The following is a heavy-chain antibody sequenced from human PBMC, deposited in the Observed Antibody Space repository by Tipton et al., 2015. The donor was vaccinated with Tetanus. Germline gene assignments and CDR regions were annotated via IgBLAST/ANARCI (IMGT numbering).Heavy chain of an antibody. J-gene: IGHJ4*02. CDR3: ARANYDFPKKGPFDS. Sequence: AGLVKPSQTLSLTCTVSGGSFSGHYWSWIRQPPGEGLEWIGEINPSGGASYNPSLKSRVTISVDTSTNQFSLKLTSVTAADTAVYYCARANYDFPKKGPFDSWGQGTLVIVSS. CDR1: GGSFSGHY. V-gene: IGHV4-34*01. CDR2: INPSGGA. D-gene: IGHD3-3*01.